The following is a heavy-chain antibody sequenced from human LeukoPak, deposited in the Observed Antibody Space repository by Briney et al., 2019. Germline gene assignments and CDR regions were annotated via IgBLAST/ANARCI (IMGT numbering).Heavy chain of an antibody. Sequence: GASVKVSCKASGYTFTSYGISWVRQAPGQGLEWMGWISAYNGNTNYAQKLQGRVTMTTDTSTSTAYMELRSLRSDDTAVYYCARSRYCSGGSCYPGAEYFQHWGQGTLVTVSS. CDR3: ARSRYCSGGSCYPGAEYFQH. D-gene: IGHD2-15*01. V-gene: IGHV1-18*01. CDR1: GYTFTSYG. J-gene: IGHJ1*01. CDR2: ISAYNGNT.